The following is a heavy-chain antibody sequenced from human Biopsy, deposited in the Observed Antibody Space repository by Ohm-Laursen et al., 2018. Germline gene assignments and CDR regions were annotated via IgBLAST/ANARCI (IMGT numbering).Heavy chain of an antibody. CDR1: GDSINNYY. CDR3: ARGTGRYYVYGAFDI. CDR2: IYTSGSP. D-gene: IGHD1-26*01. V-gene: IGHV4-4*07. Sequence: TLSLTCTVSGDSINNYYWSWIRQPAGKGLEWIGRIYTSGSPNYNLSLESRVTMSVDTSKNQFSLNLRAVTAADTAVYYCARGTGRYYVYGAFDIWGQGTVVTVSS. J-gene: IGHJ3*02.